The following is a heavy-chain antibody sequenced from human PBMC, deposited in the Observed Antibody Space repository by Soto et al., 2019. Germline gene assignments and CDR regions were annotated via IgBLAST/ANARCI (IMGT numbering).Heavy chain of an antibody. Sequence: GGSLRLSCAASGFTFSSYGMHWVRQAPGKGLEWVAVISYDGSNKYYADSVKGRFTISRDNSKNTLYLQMNSLRAEDTAVYYCAKDLPSGHIAVAGTLDYWGQGTLVTVSS. J-gene: IGHJ4*02. CDR3: AKDLPSGHIAVAGTLDY. CDR1: GFTFSSYG. V-gene: IGHV3-30*18. CDR2: ISYDGSNK. D-gene: IGHD6-19*01.